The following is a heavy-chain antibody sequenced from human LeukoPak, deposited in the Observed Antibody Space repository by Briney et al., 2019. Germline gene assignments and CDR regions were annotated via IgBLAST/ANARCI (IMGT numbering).Heavy chain of an antibody. V-gene: IGHV1-2*06. CDR3: AMRSLPPLYDAFDI. D-gene: IGHD2-2*02. J-gene: IGHJ3*02. CDR2: INPNSGGT. CDR1: EYSFTDFY. Sequence: ASVKVSCKASEYSFTDFYMHWVRQAPGQGLEWMGRINPNSGGTNYAQKFQGRVTMTRDRSISTAYMELSRLRSDDTAVYYCAMRSLPPLYDAFDIWGQGTMVTVSS.